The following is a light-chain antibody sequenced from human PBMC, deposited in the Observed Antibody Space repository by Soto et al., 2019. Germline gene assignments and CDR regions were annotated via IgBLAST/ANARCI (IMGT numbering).Light chain of an antibody. CDR1: NSDIGGYNY. CDR3: SSYTSSSNSVL. J-gene: IGLJ3*02. V-gene: IGLV2-14*03. CDR2: DVS. Sequence: QSVLTQPASVSGSPGQSVTISCTGTNSDIGGYNYVSWYQQHPGKAPKVLISDVSDRPSGVSPRFSGSKYGNTASLTISGLRSDDEADYYCSSYTSSSNSVLFGGGTKLTVL.